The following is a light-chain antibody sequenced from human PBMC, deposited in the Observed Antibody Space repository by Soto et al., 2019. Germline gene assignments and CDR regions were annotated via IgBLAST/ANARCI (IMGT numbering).Light chain of an antibody. V-gene: IGKV3-20*01. J-gene: IGKJ5*01. CDR3: QQYGSSPMT. CDR1: QSVSNNY. Sequence: EIVLTQSPGTLSLSPLERATLSCRASQSVSNNYLAWYQQEPGQAPRLLIYGASNRATGIPDRFSGSGSGTDFTLTISRLEPEDFAVYYCQQYGSSPMTFGQGTRLEIK. CDR2: GAS.